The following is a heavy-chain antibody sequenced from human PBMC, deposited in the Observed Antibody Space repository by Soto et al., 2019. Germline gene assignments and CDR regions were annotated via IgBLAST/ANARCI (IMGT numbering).Heavy chain of an antibody. D-gene: IGHD3-22*01. Sequence: SETLSLTCTISGDSITTNSYFWAWIRQPPGKGLEWIGSIYYSGTTYYNPSLKSRVTISVDRSKNQFSLKLSSVTAADTAVYYCAGDIHYDGSAYYHALDYWGQGALVTVSS. CDR2: IYYSGTT. CDR3: AGDIHYDGSAYYHALDY. CDR1: GDSITTNSYF. J-gene: IGHJ4*02. V-gene: IGHV4-39*02.